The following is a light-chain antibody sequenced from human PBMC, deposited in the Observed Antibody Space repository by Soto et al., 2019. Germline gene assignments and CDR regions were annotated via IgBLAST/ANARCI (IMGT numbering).Light chain of an antibody. Sequence: QSALTQPASVSGSPGQSITISCTGTSSDVGGYNYVSWYQQHPGKAPKLMIYDVSNRPSGISNRFSGSKSGNTASLTISGLQAEDEADYYCTSYTSSSTNVFGTGTKLTAL. J-gene: IGLJ1*01. CDR2: DVS. V-gene: IGLV2-14*01. CDR3: TSYTSSSTNV. CDR1: SSDVGGYNY.